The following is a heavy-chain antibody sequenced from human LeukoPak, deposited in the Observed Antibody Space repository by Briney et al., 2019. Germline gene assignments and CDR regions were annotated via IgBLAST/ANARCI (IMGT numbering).Heavy chain of an antibody. D-gene: IGHD2/OR15-2a*01. V-gene: IGHV4-59*08. J-gene: IGHJ4*02. CDR1: GGSFSGYY. CDR3: AGHHPRNTVDF. Sequence: SETLSLTCAVYGGSFSGYYWSWIRQPPGKGLEWIGYIYYSGSTNYNPSLKSRVTISVDTSKNQFPLKLSSVTAADTAVYYCAGHHPRNTVDFWGQGTLVTVSS. CDR2: IYYSGST.